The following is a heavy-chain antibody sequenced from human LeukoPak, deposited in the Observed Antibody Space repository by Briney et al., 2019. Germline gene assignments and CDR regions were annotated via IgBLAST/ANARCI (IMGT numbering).Heavy chain of an antibody. D-gene: IGHD3-9*01. CDR2: INPSGGST. Sequence: ASVKVSCKASGYTFTSYGLSWVRQAPGQGLEWMGIINPSGGSTSYAQKFQGRVTMTRDTSTSTVYMELSSLRSEDTAVYYCARGIGYDILTGHTLDIWGQGTMVTVSS. CDR1: GYTFTSYG. CDR3: ARGIGYDILTGHTLDI. J-gene: IGHJ3*02. V-gene: IGHV1-46*01.